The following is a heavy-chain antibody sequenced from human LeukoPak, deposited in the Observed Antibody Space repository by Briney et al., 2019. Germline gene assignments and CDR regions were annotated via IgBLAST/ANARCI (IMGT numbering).Heavy chain of an antibody. D-gene: IGHD2-15*01. V-gene: IGHV4-34*01. CDR1: GGSFSGYY. Sequence: SETLSLTCAVYGGSFSGYYWSWIRQPPGKGLEWIGEINHSGSTNYNPSLKSRVTISVDTSKNQFSLKLSSVTAADTAVYYCARGVVVVAAIVWFDPWGQGTLVTVS. CDR3: ARGVVVVAAIVWFDP. CDR2: INHSGST. J-gene: IGHJ5*02.